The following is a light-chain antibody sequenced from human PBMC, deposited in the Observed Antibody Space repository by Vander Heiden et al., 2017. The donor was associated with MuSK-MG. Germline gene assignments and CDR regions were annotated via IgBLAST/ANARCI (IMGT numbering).Light chain of an antibody. J-gene: IGKJ4*01. CDR3: QQYNNGPGYLT. CDR2: GAS. V-gene: IGKV3-15*01. CDR1: QSVSSN. Sequence: EIVMTQSPATLSVSPGERATLSCRASQSVSSNLAWYQQKPGQAPRLLIYGASTRATGIPARFSGSGSGTEFTLTISSLQSEDFAVYYCQQYNNGPGYLTFGGGTKVEIK.